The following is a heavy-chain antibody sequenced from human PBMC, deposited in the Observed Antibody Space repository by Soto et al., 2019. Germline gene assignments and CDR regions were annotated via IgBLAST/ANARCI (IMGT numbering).Heavy chain of an antibody. D-gene: IGHD1-20*01. J-gene: IGHJ3*02. CDR3: ARVSITGTTGDAFDI. V-gene: IGHV3-72*01. Sequence: PGGSLRLSCAASGFTFSTYNMNWVRQAPGKGLEWVGRTRNKANSYTTEYAASVKGRFTISRDDSKNSLYLQMNSLKTEDTAVYYCARVSITGTTGDAFDIWGQGTMVTVSS. CDR1: GFTFSTYN. CDR2: TRNKANSYTT.